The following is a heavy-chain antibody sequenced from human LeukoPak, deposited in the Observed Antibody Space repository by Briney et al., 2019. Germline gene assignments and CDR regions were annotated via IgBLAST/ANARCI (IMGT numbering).Heavy chain of an antibody. CDR1: GFTFSSYG. Sequence: GGSLRLSCAASGFTFSSYGMHWVRQAPGKGLEWVAFIRYDGSNKYYADSVKGRFTISRDNSKNTLYLQMNSLRVEDTAVYYCASLTNYDFWSGTVDYWGQGTLVTVSS. CDR3: ASLTNYDFWSGTVDY. J-gene: IGHJ4*02. CDR2: IRYDGSNK. D-gene: IGHD3-3*01. V-gene: IGHV3-30*02.